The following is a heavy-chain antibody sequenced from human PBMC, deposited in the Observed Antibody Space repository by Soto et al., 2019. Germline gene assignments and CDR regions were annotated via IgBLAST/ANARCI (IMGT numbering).Heavy chain of an antibody. V-gene: IGHV1-2*04. CDR1: GYTFTGYY. J-gene: IGHJ6*02. CDR3: ARDGGYSGYDYAHYYGMDV. CDR2: INPNSGGT. D-gene: IGHD5-12*01. Sequence: ASVKVSCKASGYTFTGYYMRWVRQAPGQGLDWMGWINPNSGGTNYAQKFQGWVTMTRDTSISTAYMELSRLRSDDTAVYYCARDGGYSGYDYAHYYGMDVWGQGTTVTVSS.